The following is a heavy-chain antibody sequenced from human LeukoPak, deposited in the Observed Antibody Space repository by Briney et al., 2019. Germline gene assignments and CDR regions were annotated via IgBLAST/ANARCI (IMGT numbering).Heavy chain of an antibody. J-gene: IGHJ4*02. V-gene: IGHV3-66*01. CDR2: IYSGGST. D-gene: IGHD6-6*01. CDR1: EFSVGSNY. CDR3: AARWD. Sequence: GGSLRLSCAASEFSVGSNYMTWVRQAPGKGLEWVSLIYSGGSTYYADSVKGRFTISRDNSKNTLYLQMNSLTAEDTAVYCFAARWDWGQGTLVTVSS.